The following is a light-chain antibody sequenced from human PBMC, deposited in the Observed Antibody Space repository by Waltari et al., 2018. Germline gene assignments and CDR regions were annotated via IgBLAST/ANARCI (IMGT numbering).Light chain of an antibody. Sequence: EIVMTQSPATLSVSPGETATLSCTASQSVSSNVAWYQKKPGQAPRLLIYDAAPRANSVPAKFRGSGSGTEFTLTISSLQSEAFAVYYCQQYNRWPPITFGHGTRLEIK. CDR1: QSVSSN. V-gene: IGKV3-15*01. J-gene: IGKJ5*01. CDR3: QQYNRWPPIT. CDR2: DAA.